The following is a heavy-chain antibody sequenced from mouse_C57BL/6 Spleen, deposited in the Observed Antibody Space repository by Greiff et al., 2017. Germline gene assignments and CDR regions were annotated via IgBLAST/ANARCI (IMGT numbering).Heavy chain of an antibody. CDR3: TRWEEESTMVTTNFDY. CDR2: IYPGNSDT. D-gene: IGHD2-2*01. V-gene: IGHV1-5*01. CDR1: GYTFTSYW. J-gene: IGHJ2*01. Sequence: VQLKQSGTVLARPGASVKMSCKTSGYTFTSYWMHWVKQRPGQGLEWIGAIYPGNSDTSYNQKFKGKAKLTAVTSASTAYMELSSLTNEDSAVXYCTRWEEESTMVTTNFDYWGQGTTLTVAS.